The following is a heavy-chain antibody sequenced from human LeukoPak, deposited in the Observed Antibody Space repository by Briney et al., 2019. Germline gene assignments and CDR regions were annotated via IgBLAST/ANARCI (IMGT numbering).Heavy chain of an antibody. CDR3: ARVTGTTAGDH. D-gene: IGHD1-1*01. CDR1: GFSFSRYS. Sequence: GGSLRLSCVASGFSFSRYSMDWVRQAPGKGLEWVSSISSGSTSIYYADSVKGRFTISRDNAKNSLYLQMNSLRAEDTAVCYCARVTGTTAGDHWGQGTLVSVSS. V-gene: IGHV3-21*01. CDR2: ISSGSTSI. J-gene: IGHJ5*02.